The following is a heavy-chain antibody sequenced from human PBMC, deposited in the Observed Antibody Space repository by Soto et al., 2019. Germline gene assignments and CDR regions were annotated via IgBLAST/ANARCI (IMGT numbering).Heavy chain of an antibody. J-gene: IGHJ3*02. D-gene: IGHD4-17*01. V-gene: IGHV1-3*01. CDR1: GYTCTSYA. CDR3: AIDAATETTPICI. Sequence: QVQLVQSGAEVKKTGASVKVSCKASGYTCTSYAMHWVRQAPGQRLEWMGWINAGTGNTKYSQKFQVRVTITRDTSARTAYMEPSSMSSEATAVSYCAIDAATETTPICIWGQGRMVTFAS. CDR2: INAGTGNT.